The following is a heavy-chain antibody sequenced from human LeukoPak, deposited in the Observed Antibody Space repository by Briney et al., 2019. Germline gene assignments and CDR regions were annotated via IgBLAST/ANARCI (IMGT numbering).Heavy chain of an antibody. CDR3: ARIMITFGGGIDC. J-gene: IGHJ4*02. CDR1: GFTFSSYA. D-gene: IGHD3-16*01. CDR2: ISYDGSNK. Sequence: GGSLRLSCAASGFTFSSYAMHWVRQAPGKGLEWVAVISYDGSNKYYADSVKGRFTISRDNSKNTLYLQMNSLRAEDTAVYYCARIMITFGGGIDCWGQGTLVTVSS. V-gene: IGHV3-30*04.